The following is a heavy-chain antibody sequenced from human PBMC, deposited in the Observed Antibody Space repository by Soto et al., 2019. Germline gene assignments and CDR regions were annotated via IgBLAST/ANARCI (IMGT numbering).Heavy chain of an antibody. CDR3: AKDLSSGYYSYYGMDV. D-gene: IGHD3-22*01. V-gene: IGHV3-23*01. Sequence: GGSLRLSCAASGFTFSSYAMSWVRQAPGKGREWVSAISGMGGSPYYADSVKGRFTISRYNSKNTLYLQMNSLRAEDTAVYYCAKDLSSGYYSYYGMDVWGQGTTVTVSS. CDR2: ISGMGGSP. J-gene: IGHJ6*02. CDR1: GFTFSSYA.